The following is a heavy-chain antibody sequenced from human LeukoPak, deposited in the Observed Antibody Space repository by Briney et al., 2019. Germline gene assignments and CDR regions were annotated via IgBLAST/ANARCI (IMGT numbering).Heavy chain of an antibody. CDR1: GFTVSSNY. V-gene: IGHV3-53*01. J-gene: IGHJ6*01. Sequence: PGGSLRLSCAASGFTVSSNYMTWVRQAPGKGLEWVSVIYSGGSTYYADSVKGRFTISRDNSKNTLYLQMNSLRAEDTAVYYCARDHYYDSNGYGFCCMDVWGKGPRSPSPQ. CDR2: IYSGGST. CDR3: ARDHYYDSNGYGFCCMDV. D-gene: IGHD3-22*01.